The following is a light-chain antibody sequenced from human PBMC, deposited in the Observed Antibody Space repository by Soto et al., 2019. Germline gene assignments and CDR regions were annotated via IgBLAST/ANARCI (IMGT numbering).Light chain of an antibody. Sequence: QLVLTQPPSVSGAPGQRVTISCTGSSSNIGAGYDVHWYQQLPGTAPKLLIYGNSNRPSGVPDRFSGSKSGTSASLAITGLQAEDEVDYYCQSYDSSLSEVFGGGTKLTVL. V-gene: IGLV1-40*01. CDR3: QSYDSSLSEV. CDR1: SSNIGAGYD. J-gene: IGLJ2*01. CDR2: GNS.